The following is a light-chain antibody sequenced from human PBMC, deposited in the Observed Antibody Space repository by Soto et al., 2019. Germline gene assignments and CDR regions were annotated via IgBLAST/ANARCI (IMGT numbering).Light chain of an antibody. Sequence: QPVLTQPPSVSGAPGQRVTISCSGSRSNIGAGSDVHWYQQVPGTAPKLLISANTNRPSGVPDRFSGSKSGTSASLAITGLQAEDEADYYCQSYDNSLSAWVFGGGTKVTVL. V-gene: IGLV1-40*01. CDR2: ANT. CDR3: QSYDNSLSAWV. CDR1: RSNIGAGSD. J-gene: IGLJ3*02.